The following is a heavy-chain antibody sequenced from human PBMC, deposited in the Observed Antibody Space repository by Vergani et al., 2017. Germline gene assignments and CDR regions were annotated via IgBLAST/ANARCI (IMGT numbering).Heavy chain of an antibody. J-gene: IGHJ4*02. V-gene: IGHV3-30*18. D-gene: IGHD1-1*01. CDR1: GFTFSSYG. CDR2: ISYDGSNK. CDR3: AKGAINWNFEAPDY. Sequence: QVQLVESGGGVVQPGRSLRLSCAASGFTFSSYGMHWVRQAPGKGLEWVAVISYDGSNKYYADSVKGRVTISRDNSKNTLYLQMNSLRAEDTAVYYCAKGAINWNFEAPDYWGQGTLVTVSS.